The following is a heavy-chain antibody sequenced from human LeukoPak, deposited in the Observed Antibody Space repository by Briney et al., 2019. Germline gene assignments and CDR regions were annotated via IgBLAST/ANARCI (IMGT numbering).Heavy chain of an antibody. Sequence: ASVTVSCKASGYTFTSYDTNWVRQATGQGLEWMGWMNPNCGNTGYAQKFQGRVTITRNTSISTAYMELSSLRSEDTAVYYCARGPYQGKFDCWGQGTLVTASS. V-gene: IGHV1-8*03. CDR2: MNPNCGNT. J-gene: IGHJ4*02. D-gene: IGHD2-2*01. CDR3: ARGPYQGKFDC. CDR1: GYTFTSYD.